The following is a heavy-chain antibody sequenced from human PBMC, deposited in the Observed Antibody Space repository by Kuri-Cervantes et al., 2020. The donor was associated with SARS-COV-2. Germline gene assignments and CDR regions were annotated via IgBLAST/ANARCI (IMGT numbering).Heavy chain of an antibody. CDR2: IKQDGSEK. J-gene: IGHJ3*02. V-gene: IGHV3-7*01. D-gene: IGHD2-2*01. CDR3: ARDRPTRVVLGNAFDI. Sequence: GGSLRLPCAASGFTFSSYWMSWVRQAPGKGLEWVANIKQDGSEKYYVDSVKGRFTISRDNAKNSLYLQMNSLRAEDTAVYYCARDRPTRVVLGNAFDIWGQGTMVTVSS. CDR1: GFTFSSYW.